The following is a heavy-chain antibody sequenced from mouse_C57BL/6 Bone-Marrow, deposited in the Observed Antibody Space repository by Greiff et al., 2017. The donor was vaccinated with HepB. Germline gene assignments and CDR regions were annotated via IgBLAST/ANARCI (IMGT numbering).Heavy chain of an antibody. J-gene: IGHJ2*01. V-gene: IGHV1-7*01. CDR3: ARDSSGYLY. CDR2: INPSSGYT. Sequence: VQLQQSGPELVKPGASVKLSCKASGYTFTSYWMHWVKQRPGQGLEWIGYINPSSGYTKYNQKFKDKATLTAEKSSSTAYMQLSSLTYEDSAVYYCARDSSGYLYWGQGTTLTVSS. D-gene: IGHD3-2*02. CDR1: GYTFTSYW.